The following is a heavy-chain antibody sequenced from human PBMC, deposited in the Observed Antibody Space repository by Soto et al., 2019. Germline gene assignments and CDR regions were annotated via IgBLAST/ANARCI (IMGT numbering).Heavy chain of an antibody. CDR3: ASRSSGWYFDY. CDR2: ISGSGGST. V-gene: IGHV3-23*01. J-gene: IGHJ4*02. CDR1: GFTFSNYA. Sequence: EVQLLESGGGLVQPGGSLRLSCAASGFTFSNYAMNWVRQAPGKGLEWVSVISGSGGSTYYADSVKGRFTISRDNSKNTRDRQMNSLRAEDTAVYYCASRSSGWYFDYWGQGTLVTVSS. D-gene: IGHD6-19*01.